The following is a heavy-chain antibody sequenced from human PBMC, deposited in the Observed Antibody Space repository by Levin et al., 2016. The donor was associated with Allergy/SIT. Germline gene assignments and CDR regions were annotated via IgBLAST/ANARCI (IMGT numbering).Heavy chain of an antibody. V-gene: IGHV1-3*01. D-gene: IGHD6-25*01. CDR3: ARVRRQGYYFDY. CDR1: GYTFTSYA. J-gene: IGHJ4*02. CDR2: INAGNGNT. Sequence: ASVKVSCKASGYTFTSYAMHWVRQAPGQRLEWMGWINAGNGNTKYSQKFQGRVTITRDTSASTAYMELSSLRSEDTAVYYCARVRRQGYYFDYWGQGTLVTVSS.